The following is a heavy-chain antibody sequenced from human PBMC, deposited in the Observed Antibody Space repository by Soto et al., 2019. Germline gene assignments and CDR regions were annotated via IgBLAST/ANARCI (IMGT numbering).Heavy chain of an antibody. CDR2: ISVSGGSK. D-gene: IGHD1-26*01. CDR3: AKSASTGSFSSYYFDY. CDR1: GFTFSSYD. J-gene: IGHJ4*02. Sequence: LRLSCAASGFTFSSYDMSWVRQAPGKGLEWVSTISVSGGSKYYADSVKGRFSLSRDNSKNTLYLQMNSLRAEDTAVYYCAKSASTGSFSSYYFDYWGQGTLVTVSS. V-gene: IGHV3-23*01.